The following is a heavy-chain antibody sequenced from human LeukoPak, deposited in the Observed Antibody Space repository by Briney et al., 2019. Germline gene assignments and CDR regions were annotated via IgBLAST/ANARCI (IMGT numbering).Heavy chain of an antibody. J-gene: IGHJ3*02. CDR3: ARSGYCSGGSCYPDAFDI. Sequence: ASVKVSCKASGYTFTSYGISWVRQAPGQGLEWMGWISAYNGNTNYAQKLQGRVTMTTDTSTSTAYMELRSLRSDDTAVYYCARSGYCSGGSCYPDAFDIWGQGTMVTASS. CDR1: GYTFTSYG. CDR2: ISAYNGNT. D-gene: IGHD2-15*01. V-gene: IGHV1-18*04.